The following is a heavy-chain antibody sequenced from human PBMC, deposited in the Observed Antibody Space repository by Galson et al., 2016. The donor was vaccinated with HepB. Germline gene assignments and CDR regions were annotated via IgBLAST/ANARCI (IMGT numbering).Heavy chain of an antibody. V-gene: IGHV6-1*01. CDR1: GDSVSSKKAA. Sequence: CAISGDSVSSKKAAWNWVRQSPSRGLEWLGRTQYKSAWTTDYALSVKGRLTIDADTSKNQFSLHLESVTPEDTAVYFCVRARINWIYQPFYFDHWGQGTPVTVSS. J-gene: IGHJ4*02. D-gene: IGHD1-20*01. CDR3: VRARINWIYQPFYFDH. CDR2: TQYKSAWTT.